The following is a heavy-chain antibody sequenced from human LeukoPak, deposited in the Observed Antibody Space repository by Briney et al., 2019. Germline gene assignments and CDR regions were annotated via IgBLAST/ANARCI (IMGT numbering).Heavy chain of an antibody. J-gene: IGHJ4*02. Sequence: GGSLRLSCAASGFTFSDYWMHRVRQDPGKGLVWVSGINGEGSTTSYADSVKGRFTISRDNARNTLYLQMNGLRVEDTAVYYCALPPVVGDWGQGTLVTVSS. CDR3: ALPPVVGD. CDR1: GFTFSDYW. V-gene: IGHV3-74*01. D-gene: IGHD6-19*01. CDR2: INGEGSTT.